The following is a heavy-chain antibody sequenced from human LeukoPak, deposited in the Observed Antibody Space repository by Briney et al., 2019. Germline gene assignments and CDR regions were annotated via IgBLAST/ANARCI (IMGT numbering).Heavy chain of an antibody. CDR2: INPNSGGT. CDR1: GYTFTGYY. V-gene: IGHV1-2*02. Sequence: ASVKVSCKASGYTFTGYYMHWVRQAPGQGLEWMGWINPNSGGTNYAQKFQGGVTMTRDTSISTAYMELSRLRSDDTAVYYCARIAYYYDSSGCPWGQGTLVTVSS. D-gene: IGHD3-22*01. J-gene: IGHJ5*02. CDR3: ARIAYYYDSSGCP.